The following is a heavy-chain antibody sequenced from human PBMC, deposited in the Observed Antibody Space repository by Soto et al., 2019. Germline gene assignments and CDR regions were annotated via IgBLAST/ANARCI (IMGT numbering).Heavy chain of an antibody. Sequence: QVQLQESGPGRVRPSETLSLTCTVSGGSMNDYYWGWIPQPPGKGLEWIGDIHYSGTTKYTPSLMSRRSKAVDTSKNQYSLKLKYVTAADTAVYYCARVAYGWEAYHFDCWGQGTLVSVSS. J-gene: IGHJ4*02. CDR1: GGSMNDYY. CDR3: ARVAYGWEAYHFDC. CDR2: IHYSGTT. V-gene: IGHV4-59*01. D-gene: IGHD3-10*01.